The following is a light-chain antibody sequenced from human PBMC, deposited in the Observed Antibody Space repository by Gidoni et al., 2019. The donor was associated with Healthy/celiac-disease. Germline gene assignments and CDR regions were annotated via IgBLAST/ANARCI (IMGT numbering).Light chain of an antibody. CDR1: QSVSSSY. CDR2: GAS. CDR3: QQYGSSPFT. Sequence: DIVLTQSPGTLSLSPGERATLSCRASQSVSSSYLAWYQQKPGQAPRLLIYGASSRATGIADRFSGRGSGTDFTLTSSRLEPEYFAVYYWQQYGSSPFTFGPGTKVDIK. V-gene: IGKV3-20*01. J-gene: IGKJ3*01.